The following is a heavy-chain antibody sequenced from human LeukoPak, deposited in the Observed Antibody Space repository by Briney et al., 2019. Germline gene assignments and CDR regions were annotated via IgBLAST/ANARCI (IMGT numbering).Heavy chain of an antibody. V-gene: IGHV3-7*01. CDR2: IKQDESEK. D-gene: IGHD2-15*01. CDR3: VREARESGGFDY. Sequence: GSLRLSCAGSGFTFRSYWMSWVCQAPGKGLEWVANIKQDESEKYYVDSVKGRFTISRDNAKNSLYLQMNSLRAEYTAVYYCVREARESGGFDYWGQGTLVTVSS. CDR1: GFTFRSYW. J-gene: IGHJ4*02.